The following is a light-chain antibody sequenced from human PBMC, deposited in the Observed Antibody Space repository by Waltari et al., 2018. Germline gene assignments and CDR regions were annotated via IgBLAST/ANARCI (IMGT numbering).Light chain of an antibody. V-gene: IGLV2-14*03. CDR3: SAYSTTSTGV. Sequence: QSPLTQPASLSGSPGQSITISCSGSSSDIGYYNSVSWYQQNPDRAPKLIIYDVSYRPFGVSVLFSGSKSGNKASLTISGRQAEDESDYYCSAYSTTSTGVFGGGTKVTVL. J-gene: IGLJ3*02. CDR1: SSDIGYYNS. CDR2: DVS.